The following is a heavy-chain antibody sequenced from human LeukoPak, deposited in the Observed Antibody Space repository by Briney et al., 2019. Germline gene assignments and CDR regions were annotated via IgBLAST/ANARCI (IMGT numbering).Heavy chain of an antibody. J-gene: IGHJ5*02. CDR3: ARDPSNTSGWKTWFDT. D-gene: IGHD6-19*01. CDR2: ISCYNGDT. Sequence: ASVKVSCKASGYTFNKYGISWVRQAPGQRLEWMGWISCYNGDTNYAQKLQGRVTLSTDTPTTTVYMELRSLRSDDMAVYYCARDPSNTSGWKTWFDTWGQGTPVTVSS. CDR1: GYTFNKYG. V-gene: IGHV1-18*03.